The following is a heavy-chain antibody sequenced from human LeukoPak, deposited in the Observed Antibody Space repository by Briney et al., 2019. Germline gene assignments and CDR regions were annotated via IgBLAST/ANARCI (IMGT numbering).Heavy chain of an antibody. CDR3: ARMTVSGRDNWFDP. J-gene: IGHJ5*02. Sequence: GGSLRLSCAASGFTFDDYGMSWVRQAPGKGLEWVSGINWNGGSTFTISRDNAKNSLYLQMNSLRAEDTALYYCARMTVSGRDNWFDPWGQGTLVTVSS. V-gene: IGHV3-20*04. D-gene: IGHD6-19*01. CDR2: INWNGGST. CDR1: GFTFDDYG.